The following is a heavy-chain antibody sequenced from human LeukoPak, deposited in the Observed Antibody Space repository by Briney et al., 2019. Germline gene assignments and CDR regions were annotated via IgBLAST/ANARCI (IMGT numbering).Heavy chain of an antibody. J-gene: IGHJ4*02. CDR1: GFTFSSYW. Sequence: PGGSLRLSCAASGFTFSSYWMSWVRQAPGKGLEWVANIKEDGSEKYYVDSVKGRFTISRGNAKNSLYLQMNSLRAEDTALYYCARYVETVATTFDYWGQGTLVTVSS. CDR2: IKEDGSEK. CDR3: ARYVETVATTFDY. D-gene: IGHD5-12*01. V-gene: IGHV3-7*01.